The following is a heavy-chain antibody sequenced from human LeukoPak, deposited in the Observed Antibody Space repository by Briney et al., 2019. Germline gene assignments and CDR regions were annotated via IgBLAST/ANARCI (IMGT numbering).Heavy chain of an antibody. D-gene: IGHD3-22*01. CDR1: GGSVSSGSYY. J-gene: IGHJ4*02. V-gene: IGHV4-61*01. CDR2: IYYSGST. Sequence: SETLSLTCTVSGGSVSSGSYYWSWIRQPPGKGLEWIGYIYYSGSTNYNPSLKSRVTISVDTSKNQFSLKLSSVTAADTAVYYCARDYHDSSGYLFDYWGQGTLVTVSS. CDR3: ARDYHDSSGYLFDY.